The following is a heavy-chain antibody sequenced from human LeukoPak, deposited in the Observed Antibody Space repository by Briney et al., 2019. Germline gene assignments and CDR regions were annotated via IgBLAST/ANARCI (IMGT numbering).Heavy chain of an antibody. V-gene: IGHV3-30-3*01. J-gene: IGHJ4*02. D-gene: IGHD3-3*01. CDR3: ARDLYDFWSGYSHDPDY. CDR2: ISYDGSNK. CDR1: GFTFSSYA. Sequence: GGSLRLSCAASGFTFSSYAMSWVRQAPGKGLEWVAVISYDGSNKYYADSVKGRFTISRDNSKNTLYLQMNSLRAEDTAVYYCARDLYDFWSGYSHDPDYWGQGTLVTVSS.